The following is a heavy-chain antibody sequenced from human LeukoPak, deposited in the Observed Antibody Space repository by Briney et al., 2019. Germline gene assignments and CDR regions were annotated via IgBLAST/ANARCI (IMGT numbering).Heavy chain of an antibody. Sequence: SETLSLTCTVSGGSMTNNTFYWGWIRQPPGKGLEWIGSIYHTGPTSYNPSLKSRVTISVDTSKNQFSLKLSSVTAADTAVYYCARVLIWFGQLQNWFDPWGPGTLVTVSS. CDR3: ARVLIWFGQLQNWFDP. V-gene: IGHV4-39*07. CDR2: IYHTGPT. D-gene: IGHD3-10*01. CDR1: GGSMTNNTFY. J-gene: IGHJ5*02.